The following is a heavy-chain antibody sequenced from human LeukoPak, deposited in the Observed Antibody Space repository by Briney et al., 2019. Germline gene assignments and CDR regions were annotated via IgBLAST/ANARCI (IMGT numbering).Heavy chain of an antibody. J-gene: IGHJ4*02. V-gene: IGHV3-23*01. D-gene: IGHD6-6*01. CDR2: MSGTGAST. CDR1: GFTFSKYA. Sequence: GGSLRLSCEGSGFTFSKYAMNWVRQAPGKGLEWVSAMSGTGASTYYIDSVKGRFTISRDNSNNTLYLQMNSPRAEDTAIYYCAKDLWHLVRMIDHWGQGVLVTVSS. CDR3: AKDLWHLVRMIDH.